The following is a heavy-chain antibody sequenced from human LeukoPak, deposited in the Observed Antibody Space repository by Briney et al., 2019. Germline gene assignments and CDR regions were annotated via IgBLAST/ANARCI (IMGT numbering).Heavy chain of an antibody. V-gene: IGHV4-39*01. J-gene: IGHJ5*02. D-gene: IGHD3-10*01. CDR3: ARPRGSGSFNWFDP. CDR2: IDYSGST. CDR1: GGSISSSRYY. Sequence: PSETLSLTCIVSGGSISSSRYYWGWIRQPPGNGLEWIGTIDYSGSTYYNPSLKSRVIISVDASRNQVSLKLSSVTAADTAFYYCARPRGSGSFNWFDPWGQGTLVTVSS.